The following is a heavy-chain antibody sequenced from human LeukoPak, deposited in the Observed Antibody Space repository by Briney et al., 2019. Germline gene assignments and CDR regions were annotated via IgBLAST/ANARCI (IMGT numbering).Heavy chain of an antibody. Sequence: GGSLRLXCAASGFTFSSYAMSWVRQAPGKGLEWVSAISGSGGSTYYADSVKGRFTISRDNSKNTLYLQMNSLRAEDTAVYYCAKDLRVYDSSGYDFDYWGQGTLVTVSS. V-gene: IGHV3-23*01. D-gene: IGHD3-22*01. CDR2: ISGSGGST. CDR1: GFTFSSYA. J-gene: IGHJ4*02. CDR3: AKDLRVYDSSGYDFDY.